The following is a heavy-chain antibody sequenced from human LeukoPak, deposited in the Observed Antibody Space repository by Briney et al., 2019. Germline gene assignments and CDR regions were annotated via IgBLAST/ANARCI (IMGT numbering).Heavy chain of an antibody. V-gene: IGHV1-46*01. CDR2: INPSGGST. Sequence: ASVKVSCKASRYTFTSYYMHWVRQAPGQGLEWMGVINPSGGSTSYAQKFQGRVTMTRDTSTSTVYMELSSLRSEDTAVYYCARGYCSSTSCYTADDAFDIWGQGTMVTVSS. J-gene: IGHJ3*02. CDR1: RYTFTSYY. D-gene: IGHD2-2*02. CDR3: ARGYCSSTSCYTADDAFDI.